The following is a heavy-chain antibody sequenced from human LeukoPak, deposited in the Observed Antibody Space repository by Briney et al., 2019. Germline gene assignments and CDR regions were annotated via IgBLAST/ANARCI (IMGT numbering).Heavy chain of an antibody. J-gene: IGHJ6*03. CDR3: AREVADYGGYYYYHYMDV. CDR1: GASMSTYY. CDR2: IYHSGST. V-gene: IGHV4-59*01. D-gene: IGHD4-23*01. Sequence: PSETLSLTCTVSGASMSTYYWSWIRQPPGKGLEWIAYIYHSGSTNYNPSLKSRVTISVDTSKNQFSLKLNSVTAADTALYYCAREVADYGGYYYYHYMDVWGKGTTVTISS.